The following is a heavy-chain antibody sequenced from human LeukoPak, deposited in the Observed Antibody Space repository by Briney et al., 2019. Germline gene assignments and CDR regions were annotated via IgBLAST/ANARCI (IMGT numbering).Heavy chain of an antibody. V-gene: IGHV1-46*01. Sequence: GASVKVSCKASGYTFTSYYMHWVRQAPGQGLEWMGIINPSGGSTSYAQKFQGRVTMTRDTSTSTVYMELSSLRSEDTAVYYCARGGDEGWYYDFWSGYFEYRYFGYWGQGTLVTVSS. CDR3: ARGGDEGWYYDFWSGYFEYRYFGY. CDR2: INPSGGST. J-gene: IGHJ4*02. CDR1: GYTFTSYY. D-gene: IGHD3-3*01.